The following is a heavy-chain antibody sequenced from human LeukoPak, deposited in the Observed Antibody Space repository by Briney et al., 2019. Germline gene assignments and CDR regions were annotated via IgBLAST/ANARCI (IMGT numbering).Heavy chain of an antibody. CDR1: GYTLTELS. CDR2: FDPEDGET. D-gene: IGHD2-15*01. Sequence: ASVKVSCKVSGYTLTELSMHWVRQAPGKGLEWMGGFDPEDGETIYAQKFQGRVTMTEDTSTDTAYMELSSLRSEDTAVYYYATLGYCSGGSCPRTAFDIWGQGTMVTVSS. V-gene: IGHV1-24*01. J-gene: IGHJ3*02. CDR3: ATLGYCSGGSCPRTAFDI.